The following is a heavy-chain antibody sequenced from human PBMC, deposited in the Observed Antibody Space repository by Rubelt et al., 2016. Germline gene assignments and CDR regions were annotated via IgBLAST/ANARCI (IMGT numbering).Heavy chain of an antibody. Sequence: QVQLQESGPGLVKPSQTLSLTCTVSGASISSGPYYWSWIRQLPGKGLEWLGYIYYSGSSYYNLSLESRVTISVDTSKIQFSLNLSSVTAADTAVYYCARDRYNSGYFDYWGQGTLVTVSS. CDR2: IYYSGSS. CDR3: ARDRYNSGYFDY. D-gene: IGHD5-18*01. CDR1: GASISSGPYY. V-gene: IGHV4-31*03. J-gene: IGHJ4*02.